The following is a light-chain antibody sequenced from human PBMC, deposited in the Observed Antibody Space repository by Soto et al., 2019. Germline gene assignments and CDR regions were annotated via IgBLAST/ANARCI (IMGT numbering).Light chain of an antibody. CDR2: GAS. Sequence: EIVMTQFPATLSVSPGERATLSCRASQSVSRNLAWYQQKPGQAPRLLIYGASTRATGIPARFSGSGSGTEFTLTISSLQSEDFAVYYCQQYNNWPRTFGQGTKVDIK. J-gene: IGKJ1*01. CDR1: QSVSRN. V-gene: IGKV3-15*01. CDR3: QQYNNWPRT.